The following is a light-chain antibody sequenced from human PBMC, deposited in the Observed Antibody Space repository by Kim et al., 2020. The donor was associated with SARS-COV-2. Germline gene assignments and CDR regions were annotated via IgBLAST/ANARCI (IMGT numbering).Light chain of an antibody. V-gene: IGLV3-21*04. Sequence: SYELTQPPSVSVAPGKTARITCGGNNIGSKSVHWYQQKPGQAPVLVIYYDSDRPSGTPERFSGSNSGHTATLTISRVEAGAEADYYCQVWDSSSDHRVFG. J-gene: IGLJ3*02. CDR1: NIGSKS. CDR2: YDS. CDR3: QVWDSSSDHRV.